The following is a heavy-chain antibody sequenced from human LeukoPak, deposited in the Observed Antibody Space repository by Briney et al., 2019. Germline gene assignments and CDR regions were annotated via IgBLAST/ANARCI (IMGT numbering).Heavy chain of an antibody. CDR1: GFTFSSYA. V-gene: IGHV3-23*01. J-gene: IGHJ4*02. CDR3: AKDPDYGDYGDY. CDR2: ISGSGGST. D-gene: IGHD4-17*01. Sequence: AGGSLRLSCAASGFTFSSYAMSWVRQAPGKGLEWVSAISGSGGSTYYADSVKGRFTISRDNSKNTPYLQMNSLRAEDTAVYYCAKDPDYGDYGDYWGQGTLVTVSS.